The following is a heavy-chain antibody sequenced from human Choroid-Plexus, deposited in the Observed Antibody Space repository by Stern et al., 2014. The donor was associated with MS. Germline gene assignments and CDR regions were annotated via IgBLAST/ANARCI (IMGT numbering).Heavy chain of an antibody. V-gene: IGHV1-2*02. J-gene: IGHJ6*02. CDR3: ARDQRGITIFGVVTDYYYLGMDV. D-gene: IGHD3-3*01. CDR1: GYIFTGYY. Sequence: VQLVESGAEVKKPGASVKVSCKTSGYIFTGYYIHWVRQAPGQGLEWMAWIHPNTGGPKYAQKFQGRVTMSRDTSISTAYVELSSLTSDDKAVYYCARDQRGITIFGVVTDYYYLGMDVWGQGTTVTVSS. CDR2: IHPNTGGP.